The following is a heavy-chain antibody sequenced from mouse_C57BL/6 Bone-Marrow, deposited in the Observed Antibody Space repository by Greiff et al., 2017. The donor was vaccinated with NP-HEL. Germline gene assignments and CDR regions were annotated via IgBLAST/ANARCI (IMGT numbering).Heavy chain of an antibody. J-gene: IGHJ3*01. CDR1: GFTFSDYG. CDR3: ARGGYYTSFAY. V-gene: IGHV5-17*01. Sequence: EVKVVESGGGLVKPGGSLKLSCAASGFTFSDYGMHWVRQAPEKGLEWVAYISSGSSTIYYADPVKGRFTISRDNAKNTLFLQMTRLRSEDTAMYYCARGGYYTSFAYWGQGTLVTVSA. D-gene: IGHD2-3*01. CDR2: ISSGSSTI.